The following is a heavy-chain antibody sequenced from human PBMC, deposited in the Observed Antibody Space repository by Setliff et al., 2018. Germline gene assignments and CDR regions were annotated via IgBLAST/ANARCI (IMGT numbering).Heavy chain of an antibody. J-gene: IGHJ3*02. CDR3: ARCSGSYDAFDI. Sequence: SETLSLTCTVSGDSISGDYWSWIRQPPGKGLEWIGFIHYSGSTNYNPSLKSRVTISLDTPKNQFPLKLSSVTAADTAVYYCARCSGSYDAFDIWAKGQWSPSPQ. D-gene: IGHD1-26*01. CDR2: IHYSGST. CDR1: GDSISGDY. V-gene: IGHV4-59*12.